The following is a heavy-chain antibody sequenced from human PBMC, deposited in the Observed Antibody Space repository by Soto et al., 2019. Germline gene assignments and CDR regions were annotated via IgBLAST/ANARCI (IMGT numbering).Heavy chain of an antibody. CDR3: AREQLVLVHNWFDP. CDR1: GGSFSGYY. Sequence: KPSETLSLTCAVYGGSFSGYYWSWIRQPPGKGLEWIGEINHSGSTNYNPSLKSRVTISVDTSKNQFSLKLSSVTAADTAVYYCAREQLVLVHNWFDPWGQGTLVTVSS. V-gene: IGHV4-34*01. CDR2: INHSGST. J-gene: IGHJ5*02. D-gene: IGHD6-6*01.